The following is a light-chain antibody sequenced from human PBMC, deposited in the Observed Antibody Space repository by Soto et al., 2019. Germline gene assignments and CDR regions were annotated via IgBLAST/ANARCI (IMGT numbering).Light chain of an antibody. Sequence: ETGVTQSPATLSVSPGERATLSCRASHSVNSNLAWYQQKLGQAPRLLIYGASTRATGVPARFSGSGSGTEFTLTISSLQSEDFAVYYCQQYTVWPPWTFGQGTKVDIK. J-gene: IGKJ1*01. V-gene: IGKV3-15*01. CDR3: QQYTVWPPWT. CDR1: HSVNSN. CDR2: GAS.